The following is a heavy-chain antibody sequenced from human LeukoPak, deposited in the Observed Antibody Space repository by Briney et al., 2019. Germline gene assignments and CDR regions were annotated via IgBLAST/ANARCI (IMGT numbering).Heavy chain of an antibody. CDR2: IYPRDSDS. CDR1: GYSFTSYW. D-gene: IGHD6-6*01. J-gene: IGHJ4*02. Sequence: GESLKISCKGSGYSFTSYWIAWVRQMPGKGLEWMGIIYPRDSDSRYSPSFQGQVTISVDKSTSTAYLQWSSLKASDTAVYYCARRSSSGTDFDYWGQGTLVTVSS. CDR3: ARRSSSGTDFDY. V-gene: IGHV5-51*01.